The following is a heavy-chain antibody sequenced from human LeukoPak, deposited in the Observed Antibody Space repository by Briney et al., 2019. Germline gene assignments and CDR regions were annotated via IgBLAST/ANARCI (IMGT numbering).Heavy chain of an antibody. D-gene: IGHD2-2*01. V-gene: IGHV3-66*01. CDR2: IYSGGST. Sequence: GGSLRLSCAASGFTVSSNYMSWVRQAPGKGLEWVSVIYSGGSTYYADSVKGRFTISRDNSKNTLYLQMSSLRAEDTAVYYCARDFFTSSLTSYYYYGMDVWGQGTTVTVSS. CDR3: ARDFFTSSLTSYYYYGMDV. J-gene: IGHJ6*02. CDR1: GFTVSSNY.